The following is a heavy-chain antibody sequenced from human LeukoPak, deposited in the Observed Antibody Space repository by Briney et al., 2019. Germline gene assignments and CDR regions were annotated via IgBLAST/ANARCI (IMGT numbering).Heavy chain of an antibody. CDR2: IDSSSSPV. J-gene: IGHJ6*03. CDR1: GFTFSRYS. Sequence: SGGSLRPSCAASGFTFSRYSMNWVRQAPGRGLEWVSYIDSSSSPVYYADSVKGRFTISRDNAKNSLYLQMNSLRAEDTAVYYCASRNYYYYYMDVWGKGTTVTVSS. V-gene: IGHV3-48*01. CDR3: ASRNYYYYYMDV.